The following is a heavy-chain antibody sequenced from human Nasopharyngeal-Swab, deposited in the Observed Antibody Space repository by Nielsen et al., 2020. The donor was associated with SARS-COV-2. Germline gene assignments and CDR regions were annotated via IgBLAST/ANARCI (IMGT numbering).Heavy chain of an antibody. Sequence: WIRQPPGKGLEWVSTVSGTANRTSYADSVKGRFTISRDNSKNTQYLQMNSLRAEDTALYYCAKDGTPDYDFWSTYYRDSYNYYMDVWGKGTTVTVSS. CDR2: VSGTANRT. J-gene: IGHJ6*03. CDR3: AKDGTPDYDFWSTYYRDSYNYYMDV. D-gene: IGHD3-3*01. V-gene: IGHV3-23*01.